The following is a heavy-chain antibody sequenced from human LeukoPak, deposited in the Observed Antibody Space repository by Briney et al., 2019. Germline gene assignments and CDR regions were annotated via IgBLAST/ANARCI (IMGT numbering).Heavy chain of an antibody. J-gene: IGHJ3*02. V-gene: IGHV4-31*03. CDR2: IYYRGST. CDR3: ARGGFCSGGSCFDAFDI. Sequence: PSETLSLTCTVSGGSISSGGYYWSWIRQHPGKGLEWIGYIYYRGSTYYNPSLKSRVTISVDTSKNQFSLKLSSVTAADTAVYYCARGGFCSGGSCFDAFDIWGQGTMVTVSS. D-gene: IGHD2-15*01. CDR1: GGSISSGGYY.